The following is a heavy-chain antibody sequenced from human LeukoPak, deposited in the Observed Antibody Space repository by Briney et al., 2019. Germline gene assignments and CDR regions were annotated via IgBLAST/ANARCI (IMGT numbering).Heavy chain of an antibody. Sequence: PGGSLRLSCAASGFTVSSNYMSWVRQAPGKGLEWVSVIYSGGSTYYADSVKGRFTISRDNSKNTLYLQMNSLRAEDTAVYYCARAYVYCSGGSCYPNFDYWGQGTLVTVSS. D-gene: IGHD2-15*01. CDR2: IYSGGST. V-gene: IGHV3-53*01. J-gene: IGHJ4*02. CDR1: GFTVSSNY. CDR3: ARAYVYCSGGSCYPNFDY.